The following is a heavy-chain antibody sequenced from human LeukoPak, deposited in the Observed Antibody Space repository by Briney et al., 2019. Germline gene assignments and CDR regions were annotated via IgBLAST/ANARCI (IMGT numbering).Heavy chain of an antibody. J-gene: IGHJ4*02. CDR1: GFTVSRNY. CDR2: IYSGDST. D-gene: IGHD6-6*01. CDR3: ARGPYTSSSHFAS. Sequence: GGSLRLSCAASGFTVSRNYMSWVRQAPGKGLEGVSIIYSGDSTYYTDAVKGRFTISRDNSKNTLYLQMNSLRAEDTAIYYCARGPYTSSSHFASWGQGVLVTVSS. V-gene: IGHV3-66*02.